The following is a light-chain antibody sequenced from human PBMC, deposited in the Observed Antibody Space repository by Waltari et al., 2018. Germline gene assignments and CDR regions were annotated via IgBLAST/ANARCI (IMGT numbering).Light chain of an antibody. CDR2: WAS. V-gene: IGKV4-1*01. CDR3: QQYYSTPWT. J-gene: IGKJ1*01. Sequence: DIVMTQSPDSRAVSLGERATINCKSSQSVLYSSNNKNYLAWYQPKPGQPPKLLIFWASIRESGVPDRFSGSGSGTDFTLTISSLQAEDVAVYYCQQYYSTPWTFGQGTKVEIK. CDR1: QSVLYSSNNKNY.